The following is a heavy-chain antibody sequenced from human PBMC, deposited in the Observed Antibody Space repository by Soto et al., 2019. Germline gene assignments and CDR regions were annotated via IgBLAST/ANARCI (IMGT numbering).Heavy chain of an antibody. V-gene: IGHV1-46*01. D-gene: IGHD3-10*01. CDR2: INPSGGST. CDR1: GYTFTSYY. J-gene: IGHJ4*02. CDR3: ARETRLGGSGSGALRY. Sequence: QVQLVQSGAEVKKPGASVKVSCKASGYTFTSYYMHWVRQAPGQGLEWMVIINPSGGSTSYAQKFPGRVTMTRDTSTSTVYMELSSLRSEVTAVYYCARETRLGGSGSGALRYWGQGTLVTVSS.